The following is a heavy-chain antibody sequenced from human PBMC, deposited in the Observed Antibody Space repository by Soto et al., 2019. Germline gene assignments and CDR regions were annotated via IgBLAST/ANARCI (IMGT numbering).Heavy chain of an antibody. J-gene: IGHJ6*02. Sequence: PGGSLRLSCAASGFTFSSYGMHWVRQAPGKGLEWVAVIWYDGSNKYYADPVKGRFTISRDNSKNTLYLQMNSLRAEDTAVYYCARDCSGGSCYGMDVWGQGTTVTVSS. D-gene: IGHD2-15*01. CDR2: IWYDGSNK. V-gene: IGHV3-33*01. CDR1: GFTFSSYG. CDR3: ARDCSGGSCYGMDV.